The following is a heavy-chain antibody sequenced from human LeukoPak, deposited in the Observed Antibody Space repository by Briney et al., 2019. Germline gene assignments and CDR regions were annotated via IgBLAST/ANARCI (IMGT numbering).Heavy chain of an antibody. D-gene: IGHD5-24*01. V-gene: IGHV4-61*02. CDR3: AREPKSHRWLPHMGNAFDI. CDR1: GGSISSGSYY. J-gene: IGHJ3*02. Sequence: SETLSLTCTVSGGSISSGSYYWSWIRQPAGKGLEWIGRIYTSGSTNYNPSLKSRVTISVDTSKNQFSLKLSSVTAADTAVYYCAREPKSHRWLPHMGNAFDIWGQGTMVTVSS. CDR2: IYTSGST.